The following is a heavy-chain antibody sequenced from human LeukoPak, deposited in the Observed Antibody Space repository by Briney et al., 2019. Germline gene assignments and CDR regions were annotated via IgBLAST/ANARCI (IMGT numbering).Heavy chain of an antibody. CDR3: AGETSSGWDVKRYYFDY. CDR2: ISSSGSTV. D-gene: IGHD6-19*01. Sequence: GGSLRLSCAASGFTFSDYYMSWIRQAPGKGLEWVSYISSSGSTVYYADSVKGRFTISRNNAKNSLYLQMNSLRAEDTAVYYCAGETSSGWDVKRYYFDYWGQGTLVTVSS. V-gene: IGHV3-11*01. J-gene: IGHJ4*02. CDR1: GFTFSDYY.